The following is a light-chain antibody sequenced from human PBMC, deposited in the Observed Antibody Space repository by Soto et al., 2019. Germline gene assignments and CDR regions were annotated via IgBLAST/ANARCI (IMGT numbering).Light chain of an antibody. J-gene: IGKJ1*01. Sequence: EIVMTQSQATLSVSPGERATLSCRVSQNVDSNYLAWYQQKPGQAPRIIIFAASGRATGIPDRFSGSGSGTDFTLTISRLEPEDFAVYYCQQYGYLSWTFGQGTKVDIK. CDR2: AAS. V-gene: IGKV3-20*01. CDR1: QNVDSNY. CDR3: QQYGYLSWT.